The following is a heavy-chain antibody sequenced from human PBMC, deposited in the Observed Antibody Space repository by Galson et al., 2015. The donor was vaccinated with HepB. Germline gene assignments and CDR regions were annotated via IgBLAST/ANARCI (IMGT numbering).Heavy chain of an antibody. CDR3: ARDQVAAAGTFDY. CDR2: ISYDGSNK. V-gene: IGHV3-30*04. CDR1: GFTFSSYA. J-gene: IGHJ4*02. Sequence: SLRLSCAASGFTFSSYAMHWVRQAPGKVLEWVAVISYDGSNKYYADSVKGRFTISRDNSKNTLYLQMKSLRAEDTAVYYCARDQVAAAGTFDYWGQGTLVTVSS. D-gene: IGHD6-13*01.